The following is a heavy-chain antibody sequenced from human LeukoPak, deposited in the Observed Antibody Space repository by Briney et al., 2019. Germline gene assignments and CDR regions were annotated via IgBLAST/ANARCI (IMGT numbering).Heavy chain of an antibody. D-gene: IGHD4-11*01. V-gene: IGHV1-18*01. CDR3: ARERLQYWDY. J-gene: IGHJ4*02. Sequence: ASVKVSCKASGYTFSNYGIAWVRQAPGQGLEWMGWISAYNGNMNYAQKLQGRVTMTTDTSTSTAYMELRSLRSDDTAVYYCARERLQYWDYWGQGTLVTVSS. CDR2: ISAYNGNM. CDR1: GYTFSNYG.